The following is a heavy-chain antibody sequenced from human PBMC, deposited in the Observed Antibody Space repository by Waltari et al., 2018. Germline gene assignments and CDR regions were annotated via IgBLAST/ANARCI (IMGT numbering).Heavy chain of an antibody. Sequence: EVQLVDSGGGLVKPGGSLRLSCAASGFTFSTYSMNWVRQVPGKGLELVASISSRSSSIYYADSVKGRFTISRDNAKNSLDLQMNSLRVEDTAVYYCARGRIYHDSSASGYYFDYWGQGTLVAVSS. CDR3: ARGRIYHDSSASGYYFDY. J-gene: IGHJ4*02. CDR2: ISSRSSSI. V-gene: IGHV3-21*01. CDR1: GFTFSTYS. D-gene: IGHD6-19*01.